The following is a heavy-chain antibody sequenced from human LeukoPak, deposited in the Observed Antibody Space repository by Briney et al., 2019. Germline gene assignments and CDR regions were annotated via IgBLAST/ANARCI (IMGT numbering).Heavy chain of an antibody. J-gene: IGHJ4*02. V-gene: IGHV3-30*02. CDR1: GFTFSSYG. Sequence: PGGSLRLSCAASGFTFSSYGMHWVRQAPGKGLEWVAFIRYDGSNKYYADSVKGRFTISRDNSKNTLYLQMNSLRAEDTAVYYCAKCYYHDSSGYCPFDYWGQGTLVTVSS. CDR2: IRYDGSNK. CDR3: AKCYYHDSSGYCPFDY. D-gene: IGHD3-22*01.